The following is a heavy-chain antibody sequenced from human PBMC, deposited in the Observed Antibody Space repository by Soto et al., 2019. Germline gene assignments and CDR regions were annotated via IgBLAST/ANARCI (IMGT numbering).Heavy chain of an antibody. CDR2: ISGSGGST. Sequence: EVQLLESGGGLVQPGGSLRLSCAASGFTFSSYAMSWVRQAPGKGLEWVSAISGSGGSTYYADSVKGRFTISRDNSKNTLYLQMNSLRDEDTAVYYCAKANPKGGGSSRYGMDVWGQGTTVTVSS. V-gene: IGHV3-23*01. CDR3: AKANPKGGGSSRYGMDV. D-gene: IGHD2-15*01. J-gene: IGHJ6*02. CDR1: GFTFSSYA.